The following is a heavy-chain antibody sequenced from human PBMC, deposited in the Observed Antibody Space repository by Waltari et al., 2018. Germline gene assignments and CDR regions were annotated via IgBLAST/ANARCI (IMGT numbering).Heavy chain of an antibody. CDR2: ISFDGSDT. V-gene: IGHV3-30*18. CDR1: GFTFRRYG. D-gene: IGHD2-8*01. CDR3: SKDDYNNGLSLGEY. J-gene: IGHJ4*02. Sequence: QVQLVESGGGVVDPGRSLRLTCVASGFTFRRYGMHWVRPATGKGLEWVAVISFDGSDTYYADSVKGRFTISRDNSKNTMYLQMNSLTAEDTALYYCSKDDYNNGLSLGEYWGQGALVTVSS.